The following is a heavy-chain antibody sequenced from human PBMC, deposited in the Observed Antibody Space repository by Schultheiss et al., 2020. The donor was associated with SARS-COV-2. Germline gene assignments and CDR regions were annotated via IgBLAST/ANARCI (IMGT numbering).Heavy chain of an antibody. CDR1: GFTFSSYA. D-gene: IGHD3-16*01. J-gene: IGHJ4*02. CDR3: AHAPSGGSPPY. Sequence: GGSLRLSCAASGFTFSSYAMHWVRQAPGKGLEYVSAISSNGGSTYYADSVKGRFTISRDNSKNTLYLQMNSLRAEDTAVYYCAHAPSGGSPPYWGQGTQVTVSS. V-gene: IGHV3-64*04. CDR2: ISSNGGST.